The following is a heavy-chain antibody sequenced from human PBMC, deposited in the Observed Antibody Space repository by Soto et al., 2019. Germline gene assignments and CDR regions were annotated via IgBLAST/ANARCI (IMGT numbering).Heavy chain of an antibody. J-gene: IGHJ3*02. CDR1: GYTFTGYY. Sequence: ASVKVSCKASGYTFTGYYMHWVRQAPGQALEWMGWINPNSGGTNYAQKFQGWVTMTRDTSISTAYMELSRLRSDDTAVYYCARGEGGIAAAKDQAFDIWGQGTMVTVSS. CDR3: ARGEGGIAAAKDQAFDI. V-gene: IGHV1-2*04. D-gene: IGHD6-13*01. CDR2: INPNSGGT.